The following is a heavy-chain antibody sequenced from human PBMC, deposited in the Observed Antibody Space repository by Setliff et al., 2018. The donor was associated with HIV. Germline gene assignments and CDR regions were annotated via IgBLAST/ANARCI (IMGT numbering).Heavy chain of an antibody. D-gene: IGHD1-26*01. CDR2: ISYDGRSK. CDR3: AKDDGSYWGNYFDS. J-gene: IGHJ4*02. Sequence: GSLRLSCAASGFTFSNYAMHWVRQAPDKGLEWVAVISYDGRSKYYADSVKGRFTISRDNSKNTLYLQMNSLRVEDTALYYCAKDDGSYWGNYFDSWGQGTLVTVSS. V-gene: IGHV3-30*04. CDR1: GFTFSNYA.